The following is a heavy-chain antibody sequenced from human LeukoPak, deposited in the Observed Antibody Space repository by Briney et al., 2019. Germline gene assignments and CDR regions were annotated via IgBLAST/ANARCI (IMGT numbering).Heavy chain of an antibody. CDR1: GGSISSGGYY. J-gene: IGHJ4*02. CDR3: ARGSDWYPNYFDY. D-gene: IGHD6-19*01. Sequence: SQTLSLTCTVSGGSISSGGYYWSWIRQHPGKGLEWIGYIYYSGSTYYNPSLKSRVTISVDTSKNQFSLKLSSVTAADTAVYYCARGSDWYPNYFDYWGQGTLVTVSS. CDR2: IYYSGST. V-gene: IGHV4-31*03.